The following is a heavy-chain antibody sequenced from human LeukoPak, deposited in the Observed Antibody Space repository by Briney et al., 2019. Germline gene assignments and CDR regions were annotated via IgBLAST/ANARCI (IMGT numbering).Heavy chain of an antibody. D-gene: IGHD2-8*02. V-gene: IGHV3-21*01. CDR1: GFTFSSYS. CDR2: ISSSSSYI. CDR3: ARGTGGYPEGAFDY. Sequence: TGGSLRLSCAVSGFTFSSYSMSCGRQAPGKGLEWVSSISSSSSYIYYADSVKGRFTISRDNAKNSLYLQMNSLRAEDTAVYYCARGTGGYPEGAFDYWGQGTLVTVSS. J-gene: IGHJ4*02.